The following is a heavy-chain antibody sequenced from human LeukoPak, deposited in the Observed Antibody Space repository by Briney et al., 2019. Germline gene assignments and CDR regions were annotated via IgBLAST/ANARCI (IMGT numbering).Heavy chain of an antibody. J-gene: IGHJ3*02. D-gene: IGHD1-26*01. CDR1: GFTFSTHA. CDR2: ISGSGGST. Sequence: GGSLRLSCAASGFTFSTHAMSWARQAPGKGLEWVSTISGSGGSTYYADSVKGRFTISRDNSKNTLYLQMNSLRAEDTAVYYCAKREWELPIWGQGTMVTVSS. CDR3: AKREWELPI. V-gene: IGHV3-23*01.